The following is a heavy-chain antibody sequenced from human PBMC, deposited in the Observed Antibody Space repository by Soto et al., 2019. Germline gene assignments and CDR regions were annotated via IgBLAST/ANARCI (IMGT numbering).Heavy chain of an antibody. D-gene: IGHD6-19*01. V-gene: IGHV3-21*01. CDR3: ATDGDSSGGWYFNGDYFNF. J-gene: IGHJ4*02. CDR1: AFSIRSFN. Sequence: GGSLRLSWEASAFSIRSFNMNCVRPAPGKGLELVASISGESGSKYYTEAVKGRFTICRDNARNSLFLQMNFLDVEDTALYYCATDGDSSGGWYFNGDYFNFWGQGTRVTVSS. CDR2: ISGESGSK.